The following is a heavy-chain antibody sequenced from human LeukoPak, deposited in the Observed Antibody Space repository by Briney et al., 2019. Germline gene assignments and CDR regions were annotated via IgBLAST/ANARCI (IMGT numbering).Heavy chain of an antibody. CDR3: AREGITMIKAPVAFDI. D-gene: IGHD3-22*01. CDR1: GYSISSGYY. Sequence: KPSETLSFTCTVSGYSISSGYYWGWIRQPPGKGLEWIGSIYHSGSTYYNPSLKSRVTISVDTSKNQFSLKLSSVTAADTAVYYCAREGITMIKAPVAFDIWGQGTMVTVSS. V-gene: IGHV4-38-2*02. J-gene: IGHJ3*02. CDR2: IYHSGST.